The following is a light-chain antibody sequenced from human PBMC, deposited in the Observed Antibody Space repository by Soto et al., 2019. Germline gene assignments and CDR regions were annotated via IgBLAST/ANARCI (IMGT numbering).Light chain of an antibody. V-gene: IGKV3-20*01. Sequence: ILLTQSPCTLSLSPGERATLSCRASQSVSSSYLAWYQQKPGQAPRLLIYGASSRATGIPDRFSGSGSGTDFTLTISRLEPEDFAVYYCQQYGSSPFTFGQGTRLEIK. CDR2: GAS. CDR1: QSVSSSY. J-gene: IGKJ5*01. CDR3: QQYGSSPFT.